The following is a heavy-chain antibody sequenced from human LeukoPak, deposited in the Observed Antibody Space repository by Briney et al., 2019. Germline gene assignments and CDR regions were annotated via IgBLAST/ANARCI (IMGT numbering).Heavy chain of an antibody. CDR3: AREQLELADYFDY. V-gene: IGHV4-39*07. Sequence: RTSETLSLTCTVSGGSISNSNYYWGWIRQPPGKGLEWIGSIYYSGNTYYNPSLKSRVTISIDTSKNQFSLKLSSVTAADTAAYYCAREQLELADYFDYWGQGTLVTVSS. CDR2: IYYSGNT. J-gene: IGHJ4*02. CDR1: GGSISNSNYY. D-gene: IGHD1-1*01.